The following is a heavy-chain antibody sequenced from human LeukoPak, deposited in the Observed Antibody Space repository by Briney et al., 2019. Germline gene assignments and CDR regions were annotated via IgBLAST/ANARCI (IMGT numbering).Heavy chain of an antibody. CDR1: GFTFSSYA. CDR3: AKYSSSWLFDY. J-gene: IGHJ4*02. Sequence: PGGSPRLSCAASGFTFSSYAMGWVRQTPGKGLEWVSAISGSGGSTYYADSVKGRFTISRDNSKNTLYLQMNSLRAEDTAVYYCAKYSSSWLFDYWGQGTLVTVSS. V-gene: IGHV3-23*01. D-gene: IGHD6-13*01. CDR2: ISGSGGST.